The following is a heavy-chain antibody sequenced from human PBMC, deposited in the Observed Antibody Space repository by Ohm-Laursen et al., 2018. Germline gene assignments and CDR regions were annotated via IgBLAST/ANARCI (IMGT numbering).Heavy chain of an antibody. D-gene: IGHD2-2*01. CDR1: GASINNYY. J-gene: IGHJ6*01. Sequence: TLSLTCNVSGASINNYYWSWIRQPPGRGLEWIGYINYSGNTKYNPSLKSRVTISVDTSKDQFSLKLTSVTAADTAVYYCARDRIAYCTSTSCDNFGLDVWGQGTTVTVSS. CDR3: ARDRIAYCTSTSCDNFGLDV. CDR2: INYSGNT. V-gene: IGHV4-59*13.